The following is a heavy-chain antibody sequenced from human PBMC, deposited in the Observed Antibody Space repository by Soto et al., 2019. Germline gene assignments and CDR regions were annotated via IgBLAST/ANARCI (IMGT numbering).Heavy chain of an antibody. D-gene: IGHD5-12*01. CDR1: GDSVSSNSAA. Sequence: PSQTLSLTCVISGDSVSSNSAAWNWIRQSPSRGLEWLGRTYYRSKWYNDYAVSVKSRITINPDTSKNQFSLQLNSVTAADTAVYYCAAGGGLPRYYWGQGTLVTVSS. CDR2: TYYRSKWYN. J-gene: IGHJ4*02. CDR3: AAGGGLPRYY. V-gene: IGHV6-1*01.